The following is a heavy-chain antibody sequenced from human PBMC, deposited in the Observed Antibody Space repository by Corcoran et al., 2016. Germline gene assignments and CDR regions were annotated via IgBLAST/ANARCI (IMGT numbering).Heavy chain of an antibody. CDR1: GGTFSSYA. V-gene: IGHV1-69*01. J-gene: IGHJ5*02. D-gene: IGHD3-22*01. CDR2: IIPIFGTA. Sequence: QVQLVQSGAEVKKPGSSVKVSCKASGGTFSSYAISWVRQAPGQGLEWMGGIIPIFGTANYAQKFQGRVPITADESTSTAYMELSSLSTEDTAVYYCARRTYYYDSSGYFWWFDPWGQGTLVTVSS. CDR3: ARRTYYYDSSGYFWWFDP.